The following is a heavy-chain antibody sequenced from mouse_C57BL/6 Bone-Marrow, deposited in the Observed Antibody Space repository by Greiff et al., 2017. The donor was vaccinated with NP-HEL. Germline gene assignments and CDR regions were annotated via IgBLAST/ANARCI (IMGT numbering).Heavy chain of an antibody. J-gene: IGHJ3*01. D-gene: IGHD4-1*01. CDR3: ARGLTGISWFAY. Sequence: VQLQQSGPGLVKPSQSLSLTCSVTGYSITSGYYWNWIRQFPGNKLEWMGYISYDGSNNYNPSLKNRISITRDTSKNQFFLKLNSVTTEDTATYYCARGLTGISWFAYWGQGTLVTVSA. V-gene: IGHV3-6*01. CDR1: GYSITSGYY. CDR2: ISYDGSN.